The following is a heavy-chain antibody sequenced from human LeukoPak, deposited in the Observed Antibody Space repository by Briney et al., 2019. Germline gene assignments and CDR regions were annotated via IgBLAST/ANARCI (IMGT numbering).Heavy chain of an antibody. CDR1: GGTFSSYA. CDR2: IIPIFGTA. CDR3: ARSAPEGFWGPAVSLLSWFDR. D-gene: IGHD2-2*01. Sequence: SVKVSFKASGGTFSSYAISWVRQAPGQGLEWMGGIIPIFGTANYAQKFQGRVTITADESTSTAYMELSSLRSEDTAVYYCARSAPEGFWGPAVSLLSWFDRWGQGTLVTVSS. V-gene: IGHV1-69*13. J-gene: IGHJ5*02.